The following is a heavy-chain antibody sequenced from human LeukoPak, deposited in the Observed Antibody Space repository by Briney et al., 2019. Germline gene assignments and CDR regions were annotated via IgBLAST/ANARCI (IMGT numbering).Heavy chain of an antibody. J-gene: IGHJ6*03. Sequence: ASVKVSCKASGYTFTGYYMHWVRQAPGQGLEWMGWINPNSGGTNYAQKFQGRVTMTRDTSISTAYMELSRLRSDDTAVYYCARGPFGKAAAGNYYMDVWGKGTTVTVSS. CDR3: ARGPFGKAAAGNYYMDV. D-gene: IGHD6-13*01. V-gene: IGHV1-2*02. CDR2: INPNSGGT. CDR1: GYTFTGYY.